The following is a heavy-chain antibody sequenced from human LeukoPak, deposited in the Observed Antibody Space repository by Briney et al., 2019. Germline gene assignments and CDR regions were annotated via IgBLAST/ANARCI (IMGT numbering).Heavy chain of an antibody. CDR2: IKSKTDGGAT. D-gene: IGHD6-19*01. CDR3: TPEGSGWYGGGGGVY. V-gene: IGHV3-15*01. J-gene: IGHJ4*02. Sequence: GGSLRLSCAASGLSFSNAWMTWVRQAPGKGLEWGGRIKSKTDGGATDYAAPVKGRFTISRDDSKNTLYLQMNSLKTEDTAVYYCTPEGSGWYGGGGGVYWGQGTLVTVSS. CDR1: GLSFSNAW.